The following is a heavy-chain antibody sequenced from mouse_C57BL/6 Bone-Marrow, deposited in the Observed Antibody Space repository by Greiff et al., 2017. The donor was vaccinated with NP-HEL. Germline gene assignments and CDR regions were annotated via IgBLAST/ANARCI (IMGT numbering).Heavy chain of an antibody. Sequence: EVQGVESGGGLVQPGGSLKLSCAASGFTFSDYYMYWVRQTPEKRLEWVAYISNGGGSTYYPDTVKGRFTLSRDNAKNTLYLQLSRLKSEDTAMYYCARHDDDGYYEAYWGQGTLVTVSA. D-gene: IGHD2-3*01. CDR1: GFTFSDYY. J-gene: IGHJ3*01. CDR2: ISNGGGST. V-gene: IGHV5-12*01. CDR3: ARHDDDGYYEAY.